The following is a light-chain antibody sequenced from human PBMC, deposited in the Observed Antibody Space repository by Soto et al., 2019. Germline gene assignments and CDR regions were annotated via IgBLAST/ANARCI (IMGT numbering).Light chain of an antibody. J-gene: IGLJ3*02. CDR3: TSYVGSNIWV. V-gene: IGLV2-8*01. Sequence: QSALTQPPSASGSPGQSVTISCTGTISDVGAYKYVSWYQQYPGKAPKLMIYEVSKRPSGVPDRFSGSKSGNTASLTVSGLQSEDEADYYCTSYVGSNIWVFGGGTKLTVL. CDR1: ISDVGAYKY. CDR2: EVS.